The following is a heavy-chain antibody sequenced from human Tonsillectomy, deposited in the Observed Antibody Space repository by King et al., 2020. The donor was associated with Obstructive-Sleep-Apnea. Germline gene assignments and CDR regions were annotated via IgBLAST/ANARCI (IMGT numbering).Heavy chain of an antibody. Sequence: VQLQESGPGLVKPSETLSLTCTVSGGSVSSYYWSWIRQPPGKGLEWIGYIYYNGSTNYNPSIKRRLTMSVDTSKNQFSLQLSSVTAADTAVYYCARVGVDSDILTGHNRHRDWFDPCGQGTLVTVSS. CDR2: IYYNGST. CDR3: ARVGVDSDILTGHNRHRDWFDP. D-gene: IGHD3-9*01. J-gene: IGHJ5*02. V-gene: IGHV4-59*02. CDR1: GGSVSSYY.